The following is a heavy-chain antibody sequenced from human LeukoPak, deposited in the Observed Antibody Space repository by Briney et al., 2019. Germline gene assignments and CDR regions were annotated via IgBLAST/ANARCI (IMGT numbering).Heavy chain of an antibody. CDR3: ATDSAMVRGVIPYNWFDP. Sequence: GGSLRLSCAASGFTFSSYEMNWVRQAPGKGLEWVSYIDDSDSRTYYADSVKGRFTISRDNARNSLYLQMNSLRAEDTAVYYCATDSAMVRGVIPYNWFDPWGQGTLVTVSS. J-gene: IGHJ5*02. CDR2: IDDSDSRT. V-gene: IGHV3-48*03. D-gene: IGHD3-10*01. CDR1: GFTFSSYE.